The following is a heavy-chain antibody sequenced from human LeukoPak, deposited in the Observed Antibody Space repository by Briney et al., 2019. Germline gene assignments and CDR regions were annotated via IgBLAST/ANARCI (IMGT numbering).Heavy chain of an antibody. CDR1: GFTFSSYS. V-gene: IGHV3-21*01. Sequence: PGGSLRLSCAASGFTFSSYSMNWVRQAPGKGLEWVSSISSSSSYIYYADSVKGRFTISRDNAKSSLYLQMNSLRAEDTAVYYCARVGGWQQLVHGAFDIWGQGTMVTVSS. J-gene: IGHJ3*02. D-gene: IGHD6-13*01. CDR3: ARVGGWQQLVHGAFDI. CDR2: ISSSSSYI.